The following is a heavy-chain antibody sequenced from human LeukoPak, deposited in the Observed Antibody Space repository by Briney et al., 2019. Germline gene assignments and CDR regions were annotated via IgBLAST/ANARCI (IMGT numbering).Heavy chain of an antibody. CDR2: IYPGDSDT. D-gene: IGHD3-22*01. V-gene: IGHV5-51*01. J-gene: IGHJ3*02. CDR1: GYSFTSYW. CDR3: ARRITMISDPDAFDI. Sequence: GESLKISCKGSGYSFTSYWIGWVRQMPGKGLEWMGIIYPGDSDTRYSPSFQGQVTISADQSISTAYLQWSSLKASDTAMYYCARRITMISDPDAFDIWGQGTMVTVSS.